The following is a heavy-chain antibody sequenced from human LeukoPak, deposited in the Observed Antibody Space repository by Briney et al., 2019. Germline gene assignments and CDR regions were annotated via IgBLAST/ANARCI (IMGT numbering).Heavy chain of an antibody. CDR3: AAPALYDSSGRVDY. CDR2: IYYSGST. Sequence: SETLSLTCTVSGGSISSYYWSWIRQHPGKGLEWIGYIYYSGSTNYNPSLKSRVTISVDTSKNQSSLKLSSVTAADTAVYYCAAPALYDSSGRVDYWGQGTLVTVS. D-gene: IGHD3-22*01. CDR1: GGSISSYY. J-gene: IGHJ4*02. V-gene: IGHV4-59*08.